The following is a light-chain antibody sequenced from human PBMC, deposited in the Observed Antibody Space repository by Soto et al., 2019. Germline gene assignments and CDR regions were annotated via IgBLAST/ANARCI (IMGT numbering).Light chain of an antibody. V-gene: IGKV3-15*01. CDR1: QSIDTY. J-gene: IGKJ1*01. Sequence: EIVMTQSPATLSLSPGDRAIVSCRASQSIDTYLAWYQQKPGQSPRLLMYDASTRATGIPARFSATGSGTEFTLTISSLQSEDFGIYYCQQYTDWPRTFGPGTKVDIK. CDR2: DAS. CDR3: QQYTDWPRT.